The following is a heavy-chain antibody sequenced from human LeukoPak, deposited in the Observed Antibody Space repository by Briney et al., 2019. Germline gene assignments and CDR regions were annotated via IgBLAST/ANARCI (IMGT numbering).Heavy chain of an antibody. CDR2: VYTGGST. J-gene: IGHJ4*02. Sequence: GGSLKLSCVASGFTVSSNYMTWVRQAPGQGLEWVSVVYTGGSTYSADSVKGRFTISRDNSKNTLYLQMNSLRAEDTAVYYCARGLAAAGLYFDYWGQGTLVTVSS. CDR3: ARGLAAAGLYFDY. V-gene: IGHV3-53*01. D-gene: IGHD6-13*01. CDR1: GFTVSSNY.